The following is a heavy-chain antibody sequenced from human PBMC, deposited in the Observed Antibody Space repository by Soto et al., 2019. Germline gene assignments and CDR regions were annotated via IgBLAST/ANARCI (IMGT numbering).Heavy chain of an antibody. CDR2: IYFSGST. J-gene: IGHJ4*02. CDR3: TRLATVTTFGY. CDR1: GDSISSSVYY. D-gene: IGHD4-17*01. V-gene: IGHV4-39*01. Sequence: PSETLSLTCTVSGDSISSSVYYWGWIRQPPGKGLEWIGSIYFSGSTYYNPSLKSRVTISVDTSKNQFSLKLSSVTAADTAVYYCTRLATVTTFGYWGQETPVTVSS.